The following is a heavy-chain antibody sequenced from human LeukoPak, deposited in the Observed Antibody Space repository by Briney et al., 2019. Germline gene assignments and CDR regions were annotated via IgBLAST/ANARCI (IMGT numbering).Heavy chain of an antibody. Sequence: WASVKVSCKASGYTFTSYDINWERQATGQGLEWMGWMNPNSGNTGYAQKFQGRVTMTRNTSISTAYMELSSLRSEDTAVYYCARGHRMTTVTITRHFDYWGQGTLVTVSS. V-gene: IGHV1-8*01. CDR3: ARGHRMTTVTITRHFDY. J-gene: IGHJ4*02. CDR2: MNPNSGNT. CDR1: GYTFTSYD. D-gene: IGHD4-17*01.